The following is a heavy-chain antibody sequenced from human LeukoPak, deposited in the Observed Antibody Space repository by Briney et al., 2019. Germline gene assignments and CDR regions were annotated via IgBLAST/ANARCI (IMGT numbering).Heavy chain of an antibody. V-gene: IGHV4-59*12. D-gene: IGHD2-8*01. Sequence: SETLSLTCTVSGGSISSYYWSWIRQPPGKGLEWIGYIYYSGSTNYNPSLKSRVTISVDTSKNQFSLKLSSVTAADTAVYYCARVVCTNGVCYTGCYYYMDVWGKGTTVTVSS. CDR3: ARVVCTNGVCYTGCYYYMDV. CDR2: IYYSGST. J-gene: IGHJ6*03. CDR1: GGSISSYY.